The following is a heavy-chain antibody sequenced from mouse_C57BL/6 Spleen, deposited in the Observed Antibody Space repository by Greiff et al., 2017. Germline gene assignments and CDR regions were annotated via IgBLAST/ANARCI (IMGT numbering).Heavy chain of an antibody. CDR1: GYTFTSYW. D-gene: IGHD2-13*01. Sequence: VQLQQPGAELVRPGSSVKLSCKASGYTFTSYWMHWVKQRPIQGLEWIGNIDPSDSETHYNQKFKDKATLTVDKSSSTAYMQLSSLTSEDSAVYYCARRGDGDYEGYFDVWGTGTTVTVSS. V-gene: IGHV1-52*01. CDR3: ARRGDGDYEGYFDV. J-gene: IGHJ1*03. CDR2: IDPSDSET.